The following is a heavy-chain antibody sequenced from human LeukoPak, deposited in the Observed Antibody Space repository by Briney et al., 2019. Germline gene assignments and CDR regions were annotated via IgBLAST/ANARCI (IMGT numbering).Heavy chain of an antibody. CDR3: ARVVRVALTSNCFDH. J-gene: IGHJ5*02. Sequence: SETLSLTCVVSGGSLNDYYWTWLGQAPGKGVEGIGYISNSGTKDYNPSLNSRVTISVDTSQNQFSLKLTSVTAADTAMYYCARVVRVALTSNCFDHWGQGTLVTVSS. CDR2: ISNSGTK. V-gene: IGHV4-59*01. CDR1: GGSLNDYY. D-gene: IGHD2-21*02.